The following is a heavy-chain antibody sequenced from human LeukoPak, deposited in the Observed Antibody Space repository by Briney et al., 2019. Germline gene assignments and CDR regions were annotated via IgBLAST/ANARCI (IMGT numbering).Heavy chain of an antibody. V-gene: IGHV4-61*02. CDR1: GGSISSGSYY. J-gene: IGHJ6*03. D-gene: IGHD6-13*01. CDR3: ARAFWGIAGEYYYYYYYMDV. Sequence: PSETLSLTCTVSGGSISSGSYYWSWIRQPAGKGLAWIGRIYTSGSTNYNPSLKSRVTISVDTSKNQFSLKLSSVTAADTAVYYCARAFWGIAGEYYYYYYYMDVWGKGTTVTVSS. CDR2: IYTSGST.